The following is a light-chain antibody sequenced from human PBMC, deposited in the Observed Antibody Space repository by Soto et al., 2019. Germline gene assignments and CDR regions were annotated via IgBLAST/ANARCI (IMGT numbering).Light chain of an antibody. Sequence: QSVLTQPPSVSGAPGQRVTISCTGRSSNIGAGYDVHWYQQLPGTAPKLLIYGNSNRPSGVPDRFSGAKSGTSASLAITGLQAEDEADYYYQSYDSSRSVVFGGGTKVTVL. CDR1: SSNIGAGYD. CDR3: QSYDSSRSVV. J-gene: IGLJ2*01. CDR2: GNS. V-gene: IGLV1-40*01.